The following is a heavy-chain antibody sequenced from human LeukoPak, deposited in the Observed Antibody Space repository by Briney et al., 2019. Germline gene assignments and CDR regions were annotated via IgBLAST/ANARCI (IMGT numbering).Heavy chain of an antibody. CDR1: GLTVGSSY. Sequence: GGSLRLSCVASGLTVGSSYINWVRQAPGRGLEWGSVIYSSGSAFYTDSVKGRFTISRDNSKNTLYLQMNSLRVEETAVYYCARSRVRDGYNSGQFDYWGQGPLVRVSS. CDR2: IYSSGSA. V-gene: IGHV3-66*01. CDR3: ARSRVRDGYNSGQFDY. D-gene: IGHD5-24*01. J-gene: IGHJ4*02.